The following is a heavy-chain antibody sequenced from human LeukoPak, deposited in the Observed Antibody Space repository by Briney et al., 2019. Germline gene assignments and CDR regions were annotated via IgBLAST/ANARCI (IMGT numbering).Heavy chain of an antibody. CDR1: GFTFSSFD. CDR3: ARGPPRGKYYYMDV. Sequence: LPGGSLRLSCAASGFTFSSFDMHWVRQPTGQGLEWVSTIGTASDTHYPGSVEGRFTLSRDNAKNSLYLQMNSLTAGDTAVYYCARGPPRGKYYYMDVWGKGTTVTVSS. D-gene: IGHD1-1*01. V-gene: IGHV3-13*01. J-gene: IGHJ6*03. CDR2: IGTASDT.